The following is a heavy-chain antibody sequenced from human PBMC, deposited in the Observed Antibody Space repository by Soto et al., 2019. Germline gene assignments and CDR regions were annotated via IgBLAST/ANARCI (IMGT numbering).Heavy chain of an antibody. V-gene: IGHV3-23*01. CDR2: ITASGDST. CDR3: VEPGAYWTR. D-gene: IGHD1-1*01. Sequence: LRLSCAASGFSFSGYAMSWVRQAPGKGLEWVSSITASGDSTYYADSVKGRFTISRDNSKNILYLQLNILRVDDTALYYCVEPGAYWTRWGQGTLVTVSS. CDR1: GFSFSGYA. J-gene: IGHJ4*02.